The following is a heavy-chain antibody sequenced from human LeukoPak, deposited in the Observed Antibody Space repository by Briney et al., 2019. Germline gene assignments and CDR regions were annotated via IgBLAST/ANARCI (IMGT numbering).Heavy chain of an antibody. Sequence: SETLSLTCTVSGYSISSGYYWGWIRQPPGKGLEWIGSIYHSGSTYYNPSLKSRVTISVDTSKNQFSLKLSSVTAADTAVYYCARMWQQLVYFDYWGQGTLVTVSS. V-gene: IGHV4-38-2*02. CDR2: IYHSGST. CDR1: GYSISSGYY. J-gene: IGHJ4*02. CDR3: ARMWQQLVYFDY. D-gene: IGHD6-13*01.